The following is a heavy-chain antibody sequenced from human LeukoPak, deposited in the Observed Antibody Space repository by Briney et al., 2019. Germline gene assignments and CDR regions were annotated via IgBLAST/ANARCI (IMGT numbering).Heavy chain of an antibody. V-gene: IGHV1-2*02. CDR1: GCTFTGYY. Sequence: ASVKVSCKASGCTFTGYYMHWVRQAPGQGLEWMGWINPNSGGTNYAQKFQGRVTMTRDTSISTAYMELSRLRSDDTAVYYCARDRRAAAGTPYFDYWGQGTLVTVSS. CDR3: ARDRRAAAGTPYFDY. D-gene: IGHD6-13*01. J-gene: IGHJ4*02. CDR2: INPNSGGT.